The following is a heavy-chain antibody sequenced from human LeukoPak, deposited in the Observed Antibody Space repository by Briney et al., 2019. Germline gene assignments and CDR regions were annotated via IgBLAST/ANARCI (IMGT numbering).Heavy chain of an antibody. J-gene: IGHJ5*02. V-gene: IGHV3-23*01. CDR3: ANKLAVAGTIVNWFDP. CDR2: ISGSGGST. D-gene: IGHD6-19*01. CDR1: GFTFSSYA. Sequence: GGSLRLSCAASGFTFSSYAMSWVRQAPGKGLEWVSAISGSGGSTYYADSVKGRFTISRDNSKNTLYLQMNSLRAEDTAVYYCANKLAVAGTIVNWFDPWGPGNPGHRLL.